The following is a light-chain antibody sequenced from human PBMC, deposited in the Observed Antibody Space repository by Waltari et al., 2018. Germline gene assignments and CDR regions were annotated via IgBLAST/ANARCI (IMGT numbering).Light chain of an antibody. CDR3: SSYTSSSTYV. J-gene: IGLJ1*01. CDR2: EVS. CDR1: SSDAGSYNR. V-gene: IGLV2-18*02. Sequence: QSALTQPPSVSGSPGQSVTISCTGTSSDAGSYNRVSWYQHPPGTAPKLMIYEVSNRPSGVPDRFSGSKSGNTASLTISGLQAEDEADYYCSSYTSSSTYVFGTGTKVTVL.